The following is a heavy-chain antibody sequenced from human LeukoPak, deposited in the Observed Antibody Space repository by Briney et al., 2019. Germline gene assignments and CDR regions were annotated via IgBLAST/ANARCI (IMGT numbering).Heavy chain of an antibody. CDR1: GGSISSYY. CDR3: ASWGIAAAGRNNWFDP. CDR2: IYYSGST. Sequence: SETLSLTCTVSGGSISSYYWSWIRQPPGKGLEWIGYIYYSGSTNYNPSLKSRVTISVDTSKNQFSLKLSSVTAADTAVYYCASWGIAAAGRNNWFDPWGRGTLVTVSS. D-gene: IGHD6-13*01. V-gene: IGHV4-59*01. J-gene: IGHJ5*02.